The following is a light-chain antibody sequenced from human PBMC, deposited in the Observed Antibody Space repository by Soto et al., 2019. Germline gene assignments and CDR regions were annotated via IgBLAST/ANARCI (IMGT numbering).Light chain of an antibody. CDR1: HNIINY. CDR2: VAS. J-gene: IGKJ5*01. CDR3: QQSYNAPIT. V-gene: IGKV1-39*01. Sequence: IHMSQSPSALSASLGYRVTITCRASHNIINYLNWYQQKPGKAPQLLIYVASMLESGVPSRFSGSGSGTDFTLTISSLQPEDFATYYCQQSYNAPITFGQGTRLEIK.